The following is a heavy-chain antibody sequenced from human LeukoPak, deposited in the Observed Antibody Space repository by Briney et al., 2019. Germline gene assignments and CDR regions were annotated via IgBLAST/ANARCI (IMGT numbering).Heavy chain of an antibody. Sequence: ASVKVSCKASGYTFTIYGISWLRQAPGQGLEWMGWISAYNGNRNYAQNLQGRVTMTTDTSTSTAYMELRSLRSDDTAVYYCARITMVRGVIFDWYFDLWGRGTLVTVSS. CDR1: GYTFTIYG. V-gene: IGHV1-18*01. CDR3: ARITMVRGVIFDWYFDL. J-gene: IGHJ2*01. CDR2: ISAYNGNR. D-gene: IGHD3-10*01.